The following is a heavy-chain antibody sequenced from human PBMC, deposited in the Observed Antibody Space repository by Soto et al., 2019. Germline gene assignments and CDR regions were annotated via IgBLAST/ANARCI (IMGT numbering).Heavy chain of an antibody. V-gene: IGHV6-1*01. CDR3: ARDIVVVPAAIADFYYYYGMDV. Sequence: QVQLQQSGPGLVKPSQTLSLTCAISGDSVSSNSAAWNWIRQSPSRGLEWLGRTYYRSKWYNDYAVSVKSRITINPDTSKNQFSLQLNSVTPEDTAVYYCARDIVVVPAAIADFYYYYGMDVWGQGTTVTVSS. CDR1: GDSVSSNSAA. D-gene: IGHD2-2*01. CDR2: TYYRSKWYN. J-gene: IGHJ6*02.